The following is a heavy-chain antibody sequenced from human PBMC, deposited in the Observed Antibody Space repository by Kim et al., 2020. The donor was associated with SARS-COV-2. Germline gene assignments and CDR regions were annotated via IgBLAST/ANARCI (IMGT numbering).Heavy chain of an antibody. Sequence: SETLSLTCTVSGGSISSGGYYWSWIRQHPGKGLEWIGYIYYSGSTYYNPSLKSRVTISVDTSKNQFSLKLSSVTAADTAVYYCARDPLKNSVPLGYYDYYGLDVWGQGTTVTVSS. J-gene: IGHJ6*02. CDR3: ARDPLKNSVPLGYYDYYGLDV. V-gene: IGHV4-31*03. D-gene: IGHD1-7*01. CDR1: GGSISSGGYY. CDR2: IYYSGST.